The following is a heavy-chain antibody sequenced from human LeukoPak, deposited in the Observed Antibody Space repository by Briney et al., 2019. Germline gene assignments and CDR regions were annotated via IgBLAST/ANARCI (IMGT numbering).Heavy chain of an antibody. CDR2: ISTNGDST. V-gene: IGHV3-64*02. CDR3: ARWGSTSCYDY. D-gene: IGHD2-2*01. J-gene: IGHJ4*02. Sequence: PGGSLRLSCAASGFTFSTYAMHWVCQAPGKGLEYVSAISTNGDSTYYADSVKGRFTISRDNSKNTLFLQMGSLRADDMAVYYCARWGSTSCYDYWGQGTLVTVSS. CDR1: GFTFSTYA.